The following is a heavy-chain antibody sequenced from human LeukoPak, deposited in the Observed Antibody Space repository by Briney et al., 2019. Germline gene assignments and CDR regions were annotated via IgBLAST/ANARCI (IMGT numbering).Heavy chain of an antibody. V-gene: IGHV1-3*01. CDR1: GYTFTSYA. CDR3: ARDLPPRHYYDSSDYFNWFDP. CDR2: INAGNGNT. Sequence: GASVKVSCKASGYTFTSYAMHWVRQAPGQRLEWMGWINAGNGNTKYSQKFQGRVTITRDTSASTAYMELSSLRSEDTAVYYCARDLPPRHYYDSSDYFNWFDPWGQGTLVTVSS. J-gene: IGHJ5*02. D-gene: IGHD3-22*01.